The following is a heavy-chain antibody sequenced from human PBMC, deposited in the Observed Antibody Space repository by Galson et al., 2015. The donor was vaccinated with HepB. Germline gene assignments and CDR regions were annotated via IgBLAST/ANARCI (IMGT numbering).Heavy chain of an antibody. D-gene: IGHD6-13*01. J-gene: IGHJ4*02. Sequence: SLRLSCAASGFTFSSYTLHWVRQAPGEGLEWVAVISYDGSQKYYADSVKGRFTISRDNSKNTLYLEMNSLRPEDTAVYYCARSYSSSWHRFDYWGQGTLVTVSS. CDR2: ISYDGSQK. CDR1: GFTFSSYT. V-gene: IGHV3-30-3*01. CDR3: ARSYSSSWHRFDY.